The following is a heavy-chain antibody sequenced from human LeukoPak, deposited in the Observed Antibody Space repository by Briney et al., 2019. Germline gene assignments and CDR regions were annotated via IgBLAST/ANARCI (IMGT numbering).Heavy chain of an antibody. D-gene: IGHD4-23*01. CDR3: ARATDYGGNIDY. CDR2: ISYDGSNK. V-gene: IGHV3-30*03. CDR1: GFTFSSYG. J-gene: IGHJ4*02. Sequence: PGGSLRLSCAASGFTFSSYGMHWVRQAPGKGLEWVAVISYDGSNKYYADSVKGRFTISRDNSKNTLYLQMNSLRAEDTAVYYCARATDYGGNIDYWGQGTLVTVSS.